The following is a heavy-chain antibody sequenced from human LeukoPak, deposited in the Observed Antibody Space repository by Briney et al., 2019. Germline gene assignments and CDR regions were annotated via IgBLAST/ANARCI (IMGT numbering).Heavy chain of an antibody. D-gene: IGHD6-19*01. Sequence: PGGTLRLSCAASGFTFSSYGMHWVRQAPGKGLEWVAFIRYDGSNKYYADSVKGRFTISRDNSKNTLYLQMNSLRAEDTAVYYCAKDLYSSGLIDYWGQGTLVTVSS. CDR2: IRYDGSNK. CDR1: GFTFSSYG. J-gene: IGHJ4*02. CDR3: AKDLYSSGLIDY. V-gene: IGHV3-30*02.